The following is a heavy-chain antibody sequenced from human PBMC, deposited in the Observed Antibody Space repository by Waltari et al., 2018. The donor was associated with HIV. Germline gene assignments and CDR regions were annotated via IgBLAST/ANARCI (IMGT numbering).Heavy chain of an antibody. V-gene: IGHV5-51*01. Sequence: EVHLEQSGAEVKKPGESLKISCKASGSTFTSYRIGWLRQMPGKGLEWMGIIYPGDSDTRYSPSFQGQVTISADKSITTVYLQWSTLKASDTAIYYCARHVRVLQPTVAIGGMDVWGQGTSVTVSS. J-gene: IGHJ6*02. CDR2: IYPGDSDT. D-gene: IGHD2-21*01. CDR3: ARHVRVLQPTVAIGGMDV. CDR1: GSTFTSYR.